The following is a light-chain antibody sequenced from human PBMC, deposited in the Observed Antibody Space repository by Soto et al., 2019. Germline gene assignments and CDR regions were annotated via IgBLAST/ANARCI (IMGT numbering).Light chain of an antibody. V-gene: IGKV1-5*03. Sequence: DIQRTQSPSTLSASVGDRVTITCRASQSISSWLAWYQQKPGKAPKLLIYKASSLESGVPSRFSGSGSGTEFTLTISSLQPDDFATYYCQQYNSYWRFDQGTKVDIK. CDR3: QQYNSYWR. CDR2: KAS. J-gene: IGKJ1*01. CDR1: QSISSW.